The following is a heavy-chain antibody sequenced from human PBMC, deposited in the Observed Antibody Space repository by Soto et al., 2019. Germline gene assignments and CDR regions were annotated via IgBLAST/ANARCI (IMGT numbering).Heavy chain of an antibody. V-gene: IGHV4-4*07. Sequence: SETLSLTCSVFGGTISGYYWTSIRQPAGKGLEWIGRIYSSGNTKYNPSLQSRVTMSLDTSNNQFSLRLTSVTAADTAVYYCARGQRFSDWFDPWGQGTLVTVSS. CDR1: GGTISGYY. D-gene: IGHD3-3*01. CDR3: ARGQRFSDWFDP. CDR2: IYSSGNT. J-gene: IGHJ5*02.